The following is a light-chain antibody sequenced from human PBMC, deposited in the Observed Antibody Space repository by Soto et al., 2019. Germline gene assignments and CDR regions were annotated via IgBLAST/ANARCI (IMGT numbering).Light chain of an antibody. Sequence: EIVLTQSPATLSLSPGERATLSCTASQSVRTYLGWYQHKPGQVPRLLIYDISTRASGIPARFSGSGSGTDFTLTISSLEPEDFAVYYCQQRSSWPLTFGGGTKVEIK. CDR2: DIS. V-gene: IGKV3-11*01. CDR3: QQRSSWPLT. CDR1: QSVRTY. J-gene: IGKJ4*01.